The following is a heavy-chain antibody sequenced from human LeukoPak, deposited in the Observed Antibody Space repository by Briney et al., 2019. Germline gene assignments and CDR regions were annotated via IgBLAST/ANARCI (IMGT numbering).Heavy chain of an antibody. V-gene: IGHV1-46*04. J-gene: IGHJ4*02. CDR2: INPSGTS. Sequence: ASVKVSCKASGYTFTSYYMHWVRQAPGQGLEWMGIINPSGTSSTTQKLHGRITMTRDMSTGTVYMELSSLRSEDTAVYYCARDMTTQGSREGIFDYWGQGTLVTVSS. CDR1: GYTFTSYY. D-gene: IGHD3-10*01. CDR3: ARDMTTQGSREGIFDY.